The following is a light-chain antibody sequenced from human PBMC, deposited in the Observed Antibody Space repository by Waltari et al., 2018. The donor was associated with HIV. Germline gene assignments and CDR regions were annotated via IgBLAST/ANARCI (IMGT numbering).Light chain of an antibody. CDR3: QSADSTGSYPDV. V-gene: IGLV3-25*03. Sequence: SYELTQPPSVSVSPGQTARITCSGDALPKQYAYWYQQKPGQAPLLVLYKDNDRPSGIPERFSGSSSGTTVTLTISGVHTEDEADYYCQSADSTGSYPDVFGTGTKVTVL. J-gene: IGLJ1*01. CDR2: KDN. CDR1: ALPKQY.